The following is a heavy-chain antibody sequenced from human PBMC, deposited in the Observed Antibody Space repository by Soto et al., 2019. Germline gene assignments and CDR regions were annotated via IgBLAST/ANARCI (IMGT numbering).Heavy chain of an antibody. V-gene: IGHV1-69*12. J-gene: IGHJ6*02. CDR2: IIPIFGTA. D-gene: IGHD4-4*01. Sequence: QVQLVQSGAEVKKPGSSVKVSCKASGGTFSSYAISWVRQAPGQGLEWMGGIIPIFGTANYAQKFQGRVTITADESTRTAYMELSSLRSEATAVYYCASPPSSNRYYYGMDVWGQGTTVTVSS. CDR3: ASPPSSNRYYYGMDV. CDR1: GGTFSSYA.